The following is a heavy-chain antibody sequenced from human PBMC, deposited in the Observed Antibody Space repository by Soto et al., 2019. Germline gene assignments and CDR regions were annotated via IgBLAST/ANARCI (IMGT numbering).Heavy chain of an antibody. CDR1: GFTFSSYW. Sequence: PGGSLRLSCAASGFTFSSYWMGWVRQAPGKGLEWVANIKQDGSEKYYVDSVKGRFTISRDNAKNSLYLQMNSLRAEDTAVYYCATELELAPWFDPWGQGTLVTVSS. D-gene: IGHD1-7*01. CDR2: IKQDGSEK. J-gene: IGHJ5*02. V-gene: IGHV3-7*05. CDR3: ATELELAPWFDP.